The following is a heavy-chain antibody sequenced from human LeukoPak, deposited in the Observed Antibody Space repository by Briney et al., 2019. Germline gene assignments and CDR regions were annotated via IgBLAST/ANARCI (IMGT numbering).Heavy chain of an antibody. J-gene: IGHJ4*02. CDR1: GFTFISYW. CDR2: INTDGTVT. D-gene: IGHD6-19*01. Sequence: GGSLRLSCAASGFTFISYWMLWVRQAPGKGLESVSRINTDGTVTTYADSVKGRFTVSRDNADNTMFLQMNSVRDEDTAVYYCATKQWLAPPPDSWGQGTPVTVSS. V-gene: IGHV3-74*01. CDR3: ATKQWLAPPPDS.